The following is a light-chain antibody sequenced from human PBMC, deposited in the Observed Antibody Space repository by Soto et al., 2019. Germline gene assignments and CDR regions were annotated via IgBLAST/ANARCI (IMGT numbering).Light chain of an antibody. CDR2: GAS. CDR1: QTVTGA. Sequence: EIVMTQSPATLSVSPGERATLSCRASQTVTGALAWYQQQPGQAPRLLLYGASTRATGVPDRYSGSGSGTDFTLTISSLQSEDFAVYYCQQYNDWPPYTLGQGTNVEIK. V-gene: IGKV3-15*01. J-gene: IGKJ2*01. CDR3: QQYNDWPPYT.